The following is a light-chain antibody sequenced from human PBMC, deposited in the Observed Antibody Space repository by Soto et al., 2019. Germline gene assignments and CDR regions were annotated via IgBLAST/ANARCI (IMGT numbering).Light chain of an antibody. J-gene: IGKJ1*01. CDR2: WAS. V-gene: IGKV4-1*01. Sequence: DIVMTQSPDSLAVSLGERATINCKSSQSVFYSSNNKNYLAWYQQKPGQPPKLLIYWASTRESGVPDRFSGSWSGKDFTLTISSLQAEDVAVYYCQQYYRPWTFGQGTKVEIK. CDR1: QSVFYSSNNKNY. CDR3: QQYYRPWT.